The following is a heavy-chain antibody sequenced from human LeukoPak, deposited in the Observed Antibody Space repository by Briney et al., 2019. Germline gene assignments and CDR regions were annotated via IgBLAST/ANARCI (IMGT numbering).Heavy chain of an antibody. D-gene: IGHD6-6*01. V-gene: IGHV3-9*01. J-gene: IGHJ4*02. CDR2: ISWSSGII. Sequence: GGSLRLSCAAPGFTFDDHGMHWVRQAPGKGLEWVSGISWSSGIIGYADSVKGRFTISRDNAKNSLYLQMNSLRADDTAVYYCARVWSSSYPSDYWGQGALVTVSS. CDR1: GFTFDDHG. CDR3: ARVWSSSYPSDY.